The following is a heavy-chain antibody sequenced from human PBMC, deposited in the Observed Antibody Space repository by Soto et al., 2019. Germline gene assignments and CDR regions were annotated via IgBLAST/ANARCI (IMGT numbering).Heavy chain of an antibody. V-gene: IGHV4-59*01. Sequence: PSEIQSLTWTVACGSISSYNRSWIRQPPEKGQERIGYIYYSGSTNYKHSLKSRVTISVDTSKNQFSLKLSSVTAADTAVYYCARQLGYGSGSIPTYYYYYGMDVWGQGTTVTVSS. CDR3: ARQLGYGSGSIPTYYYYYGMDV. CDR1: CGSISSYN. J-gene: IGHJ6*02. CDR2: IYYSGST. D-gene: IGHD3-10*01.